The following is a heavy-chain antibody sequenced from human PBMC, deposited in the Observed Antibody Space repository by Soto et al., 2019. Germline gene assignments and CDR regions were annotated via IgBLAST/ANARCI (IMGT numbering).Heavy chain of an antibody. D-gene: IGHD3-3*01. CDR1: GYSFSTFW. V-gene: IGHV5-51*01. CDR3: AKGGPLFGGEYNWFDP. J-gene: IGHJ5*02. Sequence: EVQLVQSGAEVKKPGESLKISCKGSGYSFSTFWIGWVRQMPGKGLEWMGIIYPGDSHTRYNPSFQGQVTISADKSISTAYLQWSSLKASDTAMYYCAKGGPLFGGEYNWFDPWGQGTLVTVSS. CDR2: IYPGDSHT.